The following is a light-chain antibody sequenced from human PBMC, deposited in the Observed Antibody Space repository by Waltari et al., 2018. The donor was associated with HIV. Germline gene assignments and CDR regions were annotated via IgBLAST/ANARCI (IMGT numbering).Light chain of an antibody. CDR1: ALSRHF. CDR2: QDV. CDR3: QSAHNSHTI. J-gene: IGLJ2*01. V-gene: IGLV3-25*03. Sequence: SYDLTQAPSVSVPPGQTANIPCSGAALSRHFVSWYRQKPGQAPMMIIFQDVQRPSGIPARFSASTSGTIATLTISEVQAEDEADYYCQSAHNSHTIFGGGTKLTVL.